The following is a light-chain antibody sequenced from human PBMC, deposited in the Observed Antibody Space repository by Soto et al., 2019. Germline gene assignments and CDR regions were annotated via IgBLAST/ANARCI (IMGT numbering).Light chain of an antibody. Sequence: DIQMTQSPSTLSASAGDRVTITCRASQYISTWLAWYQQKPGKAPKLLIYKASSLESGVPSRFSGSGSGTEFTLTISSLQPDDIATYYCQQYNSYSWTFGQGTKVDIK. CDR3: QQYNSYSWT. J-gene: IGKJ1*01. CDR2: KAS. CDR1: QYISTW. V-gene: IGKV1-5*03.